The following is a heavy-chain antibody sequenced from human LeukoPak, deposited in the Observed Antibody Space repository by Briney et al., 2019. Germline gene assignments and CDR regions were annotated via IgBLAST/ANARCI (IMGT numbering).Heavy chain of an antibody. CDR1: GGTFSSYA. CDR2: IIPIFGTA. V-gene: IGHV1-69*05. CDR3: ARGVDTEAPCNY. Sequence: ASVKVSCKASGGTFSSYAISWVRQAPGQGLEWMGRIIPIFGTANYAQKFQGRVTITTDESTSTAYMELSSLRSEDTAVYYCARGVDTEAPCNYWGQGTLVTVSS. D-gene: IGHD5-18*01. J-gene: IGHJ4*02.